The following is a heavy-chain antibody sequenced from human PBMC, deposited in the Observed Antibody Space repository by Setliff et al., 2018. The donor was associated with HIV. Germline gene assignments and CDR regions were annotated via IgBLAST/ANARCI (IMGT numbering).Heavy chain of an antibody. CDR3: ARTITMIQWGYYYYYMDV. V-gene: IGHV1-69*06. J-gene: IGHJ6*03. D-gene: IGHD3-22*01. CDR1: GGTFSSYA. CDR2: IIPNFGAA. Sequence: ASVKVSCKPSGGTFSSYAISWVRQAPGQGLEWMGRIIPNFGAANYAQRFQGRVTITADKSTSTAYMELSSLRAEDTAVYYCARTITMIQWGYYYYYMDVWGKGATVTVSS.